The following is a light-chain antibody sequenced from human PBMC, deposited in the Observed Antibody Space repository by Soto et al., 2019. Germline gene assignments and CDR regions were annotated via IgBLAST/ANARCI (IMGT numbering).Light chain of an antibody. CDR2: DAP. CDR1: QDISNY. CDR3: QQYDNLFT. V-gene: IGKV1-33*01. J-gene: IGKJ4*01. Sequence: DIQMTQSPSSLSASVGDRVTITCQASQDISNYLNWYQQKPGKAPKLLIYDAPNLETGVPSRFSGSGSGTDFTFTISSLQPEDIATYYCQQYDNLFTFGGGTKVEIK.